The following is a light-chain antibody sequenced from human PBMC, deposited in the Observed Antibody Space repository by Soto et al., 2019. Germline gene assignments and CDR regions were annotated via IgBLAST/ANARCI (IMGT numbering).Light chain of an antibody. J-gene: IGLJ3*02. Sequence: QSVLTQPASVSGSPGQSITISCTGTSSDVGGYNYVSWYQQHPGKAPKVMIYEVTNRPSGVSNRFSGSKSGNTASLTISGLQAEDEAEYYCSSYTSTSTLVFGGGTKLTVL. V-gene: IGLV2-14*01. CDR1: SSDVGGYNY. CDR2: EVT. CDR3: SSYTSTSTLV.